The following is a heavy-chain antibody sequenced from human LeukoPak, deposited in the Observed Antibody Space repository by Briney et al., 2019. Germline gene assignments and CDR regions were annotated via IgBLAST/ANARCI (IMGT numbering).Heavy chain of an antibody. CDR2: ISPNSGGT. CDR1: GYTFTGYY. D-gene: IGHD2-15*01. J-gene: IGHJ4*02. CDR3: AREGCSGGSCYFDY. Sequence: ASVKVSCKASGYTFTGYYMHWVRQAPGQGLEWMGLISPNSGGTNYAQKFQGRVTMTRDTSISTAYMELSRLRSDDTAVYYCAREGCSGGSCYFDYWGQGTLVTVSS. V-gene: IGHV1-2*02.